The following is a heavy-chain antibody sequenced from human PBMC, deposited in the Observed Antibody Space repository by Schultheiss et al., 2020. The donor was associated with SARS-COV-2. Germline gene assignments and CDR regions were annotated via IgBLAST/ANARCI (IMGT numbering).Heavy chain of an antibody. D-gene: IGHD6-19*01. CDR3: ARIDSSGWTGGFDY. J-gene: IGHJ4*02. Sequence: GGSLRLSCAASGFTVSSNYMSWVRQAPGKGLEWVSVIYSCGSTYYADSVKGRFTISRDNSKNTLYLQMNSLRAEDTAVYYCARIDSSGWTGGFDYWGQGTLVTVSS. V-gene: IGHV3-66*03. CDR2: IYSCGST. CDR1: GFTVSSNY.